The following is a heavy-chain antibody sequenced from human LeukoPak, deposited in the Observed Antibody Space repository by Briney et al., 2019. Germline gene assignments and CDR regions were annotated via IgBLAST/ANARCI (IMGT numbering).Heavy chain of an antibody. CDR2: IYYSGST. V-gene: IGHV4-39*02. J-gene: IGHJ4*02. CDR1: GGSISSSSYY. CDR3: ARDTPCGGDCYLTHVDY. Sequence: SETLSLTCTVSGGSISSSSYYWGWIRQPPGKGLEWIGSIYYSGSTYYNPSLKSRVTISVDTSKNQFSLKLSSVTAADTAVYYCARDTPCGGDCYLTHVDYWGQGTLVTVSS. D-gene: IGHD2-21*02.